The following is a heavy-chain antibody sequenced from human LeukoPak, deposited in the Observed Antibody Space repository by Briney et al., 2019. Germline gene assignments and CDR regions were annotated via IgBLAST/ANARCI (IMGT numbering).Heavy chain of an antibody. Sequence: PSETLSLTCTVSGGSISSSSYYWGWIRQPPGKGLEWIGSIYYSGSTYYNPSLKSRVTVSLDTSKNQFSLKLSSVTAADTAVYYCARGSRTFGVVVVVATAGDAFDIWGQGTMVTISS. CDR1: GGSISSSSYY. D-gene: IGHD2-15*01. CDR3: ARGSRTFGVVVVVATAGDAFDI. J-gene: IGHJ3*02. V-gene: IGHV4-39*07. CDR2: IYYSGST.